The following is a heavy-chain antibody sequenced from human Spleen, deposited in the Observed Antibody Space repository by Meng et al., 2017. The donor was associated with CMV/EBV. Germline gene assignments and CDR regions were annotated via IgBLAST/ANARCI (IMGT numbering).Heavy chain of an antibody. V-gene: IGHV3-30-3*01. D-gene: IGHD3-9*01. CDR2: ISDDGDDK. CDR3: TRYFDWSFDY. J-gene: IGHJ4*02. Sequence: LSCAASGFPFRSYAFHWVRQAPGKGLEWVAAISDDGDDKNYADSVKGRFTISRDDSKNRLYLQMNSLRVDDTAIYYCTRYFDWSFDYWGQGTLVTVSS. CDR1: GFPFRSYA.